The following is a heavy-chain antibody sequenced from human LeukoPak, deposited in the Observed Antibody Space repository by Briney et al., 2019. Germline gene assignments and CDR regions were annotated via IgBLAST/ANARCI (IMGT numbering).Heavy chain of an antibody. D-gene: IGHD2-21*01. CDR3: ARAHIVPVPIARAKLDY. J-gene: IGHJ4*02. Sequence: PSETLSLTCAVYGGSFRGYYWSWIRRPPGKGLEWIGEINHSGITTYNPSLKSRVTISADTSENQFSLKLTSVTAADTAVYYCARAHIVPVPIARAKLDYWGQGTLVTVSS. V-gene: IGHV4-34*01. CDR2: INHSGIT. CDR1: GGSFRGYY.